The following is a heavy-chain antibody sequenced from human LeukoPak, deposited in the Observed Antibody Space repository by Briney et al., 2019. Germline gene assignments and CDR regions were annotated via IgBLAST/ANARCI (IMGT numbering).Heavy chain of an antibody. D-gene: IGHD6-13*01. CDR2: ISSSGSYI. CDR1: GFTFSSYS. J-gene: IGHJ4*02. V-gene: IGHV3-21*01. Sequence: PGGSLRFSCAASGFTFSSYSMNWVRQAPGKGLEWVSSISSSGSYIYYADSVKGRFTISRDNAKNSLYLQMNSLRAEDTAVYYCARDKPGIAAAGPYFDYWGQGTLVTVSS. CDR3: ARDKPGIAAAGPYFDY.